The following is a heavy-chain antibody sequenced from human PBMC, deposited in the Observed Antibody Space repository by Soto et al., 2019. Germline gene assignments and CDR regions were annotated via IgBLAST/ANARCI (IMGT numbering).Heavy chain of an antibody. CDR2: ISYTGST. CDR1: GGSISGWY. J-gene: IGHJ4*02. V-gene: IGHV4-59*08. D-gene: IGHD3-9*01. CDR3: ARSGYYNHPIGN. Sequence: TSGTLSLTCTVSGGSISGWYWAWIRQPPGKGLEWIGYISYTGSTKYNTSLTSRVTISVDTSKNQFYFKLTSVTAADRAVYYCARSGYYNHPIGNWGQGTQVTVSS.